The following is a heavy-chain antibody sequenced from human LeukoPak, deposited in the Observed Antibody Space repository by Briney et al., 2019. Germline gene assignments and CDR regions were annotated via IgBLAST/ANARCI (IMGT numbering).Heavy chain of an antibody. CDR2: ISGSGGST. Sequence: GGSLRLSCAASGFTFSSYAMSWVRQAPGKGLEWVSAISGSGGSTYYADSVKGRFTISRDNSKNTLYLQMDSLRAEDTAVYYCVKGGVVPAAFDYWGQGTLVTVSS. D-gene: IGHD2-2*01. V-gene: IGHV3-23*01. CDR1: GFTFSSYA. J-gene: IGHJ4*02. CDR3: VKGGVVPAAFDY.